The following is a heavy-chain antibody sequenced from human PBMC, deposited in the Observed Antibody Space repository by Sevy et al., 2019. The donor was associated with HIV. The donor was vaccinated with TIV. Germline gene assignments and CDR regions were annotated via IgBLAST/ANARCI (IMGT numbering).Heavy chain of an antibody. CDR2: IKSKTDGGTT. CDR3: TTVHHSIVGGSEFDY. D-gene: IGHD1-26*01. V-gene: IGHV3-15*01. J-gene: IGHJ4*02. CDR1: GFTFSNAW. Sequence: GGSLRLSCAASGFTFSNAWMSWVRQAPGKGLEWVGRIKSKTDGGTTDYAAPVKGRFTISRDDSKNTLYLQMNSLKTEDTAVYYCTTVHHSIVGGSEFDYWGQRTLVTVSS.